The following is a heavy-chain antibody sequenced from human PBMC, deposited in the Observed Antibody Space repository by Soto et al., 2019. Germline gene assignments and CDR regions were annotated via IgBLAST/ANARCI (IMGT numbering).Heavy chain of an antibody. CDR1: GYTFINFF. J-gene: IGHJ4*02. CDR3: ARGGQNFDY. V-gene: IGHV1-2*02. Sequence: ASVKVSCKASGYTFINFFIQWVRQAPGQGLEWMGWINPSSGDTQYVEKFQDRVTMTRDASISTAHMELRRLTTDDTAVYYCARGGQNFDYWGQGTLVTVSS. CDR2: INPSSGDT. D-gene: IGHD3-10*01.